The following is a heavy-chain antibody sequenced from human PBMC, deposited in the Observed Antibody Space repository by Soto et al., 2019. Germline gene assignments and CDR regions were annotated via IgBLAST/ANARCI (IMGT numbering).Heavy chain of an antibody. V-gene: IGHV1-69*12. CDR3: ARDNCISTSCYAYSGNYYYGMDV. CDR2: IIPIFGTA. CDR1: GGTFSSYA. Sequence: QVQLVQSGAEVKKPGSSVKVSCKASGGTFSSYAISWVRQAPGQGLEWMGGIIPIFGTANYAQKFQGRVTITADESTSTAYMELSSLRSEDTAVYYCARDNCISTSCYAYSGNYYYGMDVWGQGTTVTVSS. D-gene: IGHD2-2*01. J-gene: IGHJ6*02.